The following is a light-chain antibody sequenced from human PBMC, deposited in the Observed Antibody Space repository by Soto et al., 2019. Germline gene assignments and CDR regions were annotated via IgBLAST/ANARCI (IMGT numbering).Light chain of an antibody. CDR3: LQDYGDSWT. CDR2: GAS. Sequence: EIVMTQSPATLSMSPGDRATLACRASQNVSSNLAWYQQKRGQAPRLLIYGASTRATGIPARFSGSGSGTEFTLTIGSLQPEDFASYYCLQDYGDSWTFGQGTKVDIK. J-gene: IGKJ1*01. V-gene: IGKV3D-15*01. CDR1: QNVSSN.